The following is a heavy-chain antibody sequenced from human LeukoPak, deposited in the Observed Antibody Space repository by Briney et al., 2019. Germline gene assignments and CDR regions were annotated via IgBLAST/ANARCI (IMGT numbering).Heavy chain of an antibody. D-gene: IGHD2-21*02. CDR2: IIPIFGTA. V-gene: IGHV1-69*13. J-gene: IGHJ4*02. Sequence: ASVKVSCKASGGTFSSYAISWVRQAPGQGLEWMGGIIPIFGTANYAQKSQGRVTITADESTSTAYMELSSLRSEDTAVYYCARVALAYCGGDCYHFDYWGQGTLVTVPS. CDR3: ARVALAYCGGDCYHFDY. CDR1: GGTFSSYA.